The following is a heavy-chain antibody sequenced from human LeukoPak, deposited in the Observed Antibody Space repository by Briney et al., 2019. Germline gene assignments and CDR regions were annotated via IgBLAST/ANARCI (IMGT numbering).Heavy chain of an antibody. CDR3: AKSLDYGDYVGWFDP. D-gene: IGHD4-17*01. J-gene: IGHJ5*02. CDR2: IWYDGSNK. CDR1: GFTFSSYG. V-gene: IGHV3-33*06. Sequence: GGSLRLSCAASGFTFSSYGMHWVRQAPGKGLEWVAVIWYDGSNKYYADSVKGRFTISRDNSKNTLYLKMNSLRAEDTAVYYCAKSLDYGDYVGWFDPWGQRTLVTVSS.